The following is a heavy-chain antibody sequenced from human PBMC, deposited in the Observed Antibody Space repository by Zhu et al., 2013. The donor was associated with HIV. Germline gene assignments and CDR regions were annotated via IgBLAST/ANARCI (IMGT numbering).Heavy chain of an antibody. Sequence: VQLQESGPGLVKPSETLSLTCTVSGGSINSFYWRWIRQPPGKGLESIGYIHHSGSTNYNPSLKSRLTISIDTSRSQFFLKMSSVTAADTAVYYCARGAYGDNRDYYYGMDVWGQGTTVTVSS. J-gene: IGHJ6*02. CDR1: GGSINSFY. D-gene: IGHD4-17*01. CDR3: ARGAYGDNRDYYYGMDV. V-gene: IGHV4-59*01. CDR2: IHHSGST.